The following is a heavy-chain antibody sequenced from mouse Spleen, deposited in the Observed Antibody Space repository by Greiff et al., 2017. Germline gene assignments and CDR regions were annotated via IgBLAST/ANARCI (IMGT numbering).Heavy chain of an antibody. CDR3: ARPYGNYLYYFDY. CDR2: ISSGGGNT. J-gene: IGHJ2*01. CDR1: GFTFSSYA. D-gene: IGHD2-1*01. Sequence: EVKLVESGGGLVKLGGSLKLSCAASGFTFSSYAMSWVRQTPEKRLEWVATISSGGGNTYYPDSVKGRFTISRDNAKNTLYLQMSSLKSEDTAMYYCARPYGNYLYYFDYWGQGTTLTVSS. V-gene: IGHV5-9*04.